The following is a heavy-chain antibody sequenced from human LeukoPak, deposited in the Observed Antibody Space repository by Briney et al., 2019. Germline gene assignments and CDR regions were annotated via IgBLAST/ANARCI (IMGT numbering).Heavy chain of an antibody. CDR2: INHSGST. J-gene: IGHJ5*02. D-gene: IGHD6-19*01. V-gene: IGHV4-34*01. CDR1: GGSFRGYY. CDR3: ASVRGYSSGWYASGFDG. Sequence: PSETLSLTCAVYGGSFRGYYWSWIRQPPGKGLEWSGEINHSGSTNYNPSLKSRVTISLDTSKNQFSLKLTSVTAADTAVYYCASVRGYSSGWYASGFDGWGQGTLVTVSS.